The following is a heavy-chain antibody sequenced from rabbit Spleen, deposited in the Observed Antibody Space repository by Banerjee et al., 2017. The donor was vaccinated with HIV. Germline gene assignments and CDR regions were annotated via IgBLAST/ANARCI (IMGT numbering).Heavy chain of an antibody. Sequence: QEHLKESGGGLVQPGGSLKLSCTASGFTLSRDYWICWVRQAPGKGLEWIACIDAGVKGTTYYASWAKGRFTISKTSSTTVTLQMTSLTAADTATYFCAREDSGDLPFNLWGPGTLVTVS. CDR3: AREDSGDLPFNL. CDR2: IDAGVKGTT. CDR1: GFTLSRDYW. D-gene: IGHD1-1*01. J-gene: IGHJ4*01. V-gene: IGHV1S45*01.